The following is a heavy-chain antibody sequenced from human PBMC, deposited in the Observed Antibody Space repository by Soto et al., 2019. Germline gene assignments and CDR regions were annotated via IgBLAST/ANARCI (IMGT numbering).Heavy chain of an antibody. J-gene: IGHJ5*02. CDR3: ARVLRGWFDP. V-gene: IGHV4-4*02. CDR2: ISHSGIT. Sequence: SETLSLTCAVSGGSITSANWWTWVRQPPGGGLEWIGEISHSGITNYKASLKSRVTMSVDKTKNDVSLKLTSVTAADTAVYYCARVLRGWFDPWGQGTPVTAPQ. CDR1: GGSITSANW.